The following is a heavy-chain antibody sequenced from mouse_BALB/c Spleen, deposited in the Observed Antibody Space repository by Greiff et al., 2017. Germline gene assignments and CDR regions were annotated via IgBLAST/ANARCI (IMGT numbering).Heavy chain of an antibody. CDR2: IRNKANGYTT. J-gene: IGHJ4*01. Sequence: EVNVVESGGGLVQPGGSLRLSCATSGFTFTDYYMSWVRQPPGKALEWLGFIRNKANGYTTEYSASVKGRFTISRDNSQSILYLQMNTLRAEDSATYYCARGQYRYDPSYAMEDGGQGTT. CDR3: ARGQYRYDPSYAMED. D-gene: IGHD2-14*01. CDR1: GFTFTDYY. V-gene: IGHV7-3*02.